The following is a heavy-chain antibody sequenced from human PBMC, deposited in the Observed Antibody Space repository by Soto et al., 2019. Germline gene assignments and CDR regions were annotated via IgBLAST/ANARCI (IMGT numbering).Heavy chain of an antibody. CDR2: INSDGSST. CDR1: GFTFSSYW. CDR3: ARDWEEEGVYSGYDPTPYMDV. J-gene: IGHJ6*03. V-gene: IGHV3-74*01. D-gene: IGHD5-12*01. Sequence: GGSLRLSCAASGFTFSSYWMHWVRQAPGKGLVWVSRINSDGSSTSYADSVKGRFTISRDNAKNTLYLQMNSLRAEDTAVYYCARDWEEEGVYSGYDPTPYMDVWGKGTTVTVSS.